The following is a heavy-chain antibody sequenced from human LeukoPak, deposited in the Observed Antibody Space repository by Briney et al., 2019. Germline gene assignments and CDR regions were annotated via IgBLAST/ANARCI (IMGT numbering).Heavy chain of an antibody. J-gene: IGHJ4*02. CDR2: INASGGRT. Sequence: GGSLRLSCAASGFTVSSNYMSWVRQAPGKGLEWVSIINASGGRTSYADSVKGRFSISRDNSKNTLNLQMNTLRAEDAAVYYCAKLSGIATTDKNYFDSWGQGTLVTVSS. D-gene: IGHD6-13*01. CDR3: AKLSGIATTDKNYFDS. V-gene: IGHV3-23*01. CDR1: GFTVSSNY.